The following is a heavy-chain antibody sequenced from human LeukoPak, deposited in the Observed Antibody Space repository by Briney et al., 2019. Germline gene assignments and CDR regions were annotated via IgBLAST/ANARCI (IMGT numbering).Heavy chain of an antibody. D-gene: IGHD4-23*01. Sequence: GESLKISCQGSGYSFTGYWISWVRQMPGKGLEWMGTIDPSNSYTNYSPSFQGHVTISGGKSISTAYLQWSSLKASDTAIYYCARQGRRDYGGNSGGFFDYWGQGTLVTVSS. J-gene: IGHJ4*02. CDR2: IDPSNSYT. CDR1: GYSFTGYW. CDR3: ARQGRRDYGGNSGGFFDY. V-gene: IGHV5-10-1*01.